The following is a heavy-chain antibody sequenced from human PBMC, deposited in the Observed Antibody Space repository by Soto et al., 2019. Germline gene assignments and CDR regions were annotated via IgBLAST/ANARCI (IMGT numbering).Heavy chain of an antibody. CDR3: ARVVLEWLPTSGFDY. J-gene: IGHJ4*02. Sequence: QIQLVQSGAGVKKPGASVKVSCKASGYSFTSYGITWVRQAPGQGPEWLGWITAENGNTNYAQKFQGRGTMPPDTATNTAYMELRGLRSDDTAVYYCARVVLEWLPTSGFDYWGQGTLVTVSS. V-gene: IGHV1-18*04. CDR2: ITAENGNT. D-gene: IGHD3-3*01. CDR1: GYSFTSYG.